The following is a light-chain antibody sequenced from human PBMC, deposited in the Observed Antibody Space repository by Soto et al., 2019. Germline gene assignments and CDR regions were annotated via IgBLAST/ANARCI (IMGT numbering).Light chain of an antibody. V-gene: IGKV1-5*02. CDR2: DAS. Sequence: DIQITLSPSSLSASVGYRVTIIWRASQSVSTRLAWYQQKPGKAPKVLIYDASSWAGGVPSRFTGSGSGTEFTLTINSLQPDDFATYYCQSYRNFSWTFGQGTKVDI. CDR3: QSYRNFSWT. J-gene: IGKJ1*01. CDR1: QSVSTR.